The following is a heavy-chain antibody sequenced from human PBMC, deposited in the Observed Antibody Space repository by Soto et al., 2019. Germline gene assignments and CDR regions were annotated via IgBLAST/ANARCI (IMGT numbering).Heavy chain of an antibody. V-gene: IGHV1-18*01. CDR2: ISATNGNT. CDR1: GYSFTNYG. J-gene: IGHJ6*03. CDR3: ARDRGVAPPVAGNTHYYYYMDV. Sequence: QDQLVQSGVEVKKPGASVKVSCKASGYSFTNYGITWVRQAPGQGFEWMGWISATNGNTNYAQKFQGRVNMTTDASTSTAYLELRSLRSDDTAVYYCARDRGVAPPVAGNTHYYYYMDVWGKGTTVTVSS. D-gene: IGHD6-19*01.